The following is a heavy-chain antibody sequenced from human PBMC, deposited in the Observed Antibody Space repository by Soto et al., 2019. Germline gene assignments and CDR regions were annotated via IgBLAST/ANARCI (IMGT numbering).Heavy chain of an antibody. V-gene: IGHV3-23*01. Sequence: EVQLLESGGGLVQPGGSLRLSCAASGFTFSSYAMSWVRQAPGKGLEWVSAISGSGGSTDYADSVKGRFTISRDNSKNTLYLQMNSLRAEDTAVYYCAKGSNSSSYFDYWGQGTLVTVSS. CDR2: ISGSGGST. CDR1: GFTFSSYA. D-gene: IGHD6-13*01. J-gene: IGHJ4*02. CDR3: AKGSNSSSYFDY.